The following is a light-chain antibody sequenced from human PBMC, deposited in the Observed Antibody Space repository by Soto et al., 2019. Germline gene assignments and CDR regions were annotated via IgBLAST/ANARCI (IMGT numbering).Light chain of an antibody. J-gene: IGKJ2*01. CDR1: QGIANY. CDR2: DAS. Sequence: DIQMTQSPSSLSASVGDRVTITCQASQGIANYLNWYQQKPGKAPKVLIYDASSLEKGVPSRFSGSGSGTDFTFTISSLQPEDIATYYCQQYDDLLPTFGQGTKLEIK. CDR3: QQYDDLLPT. V-gene: IGKV1-33*01.